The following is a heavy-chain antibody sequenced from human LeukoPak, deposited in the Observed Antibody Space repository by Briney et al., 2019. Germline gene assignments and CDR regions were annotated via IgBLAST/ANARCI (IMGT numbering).Heavy chain of an antibody. CDR3: AREDSSGYYAY. V-gene: IGHV4-59*01. Sequence: PETLSLTCTVSGGSISSYYWSWIRQPPGKGLEWIGYIYYSGSTNYNPSLKSRVTISVDTSKNQFSLKLSSATAADTAVYYCAREDSSGYYAYWGQGTLVTVSS. D-gene: IGHD3-22*01. J-gene: IGHJ4*02. CDR1: GGSISSYY. CDR2: IYYSGST.